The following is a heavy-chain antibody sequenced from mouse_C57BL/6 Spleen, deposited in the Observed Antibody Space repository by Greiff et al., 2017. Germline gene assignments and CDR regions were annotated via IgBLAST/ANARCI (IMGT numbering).Heavy chain of an antibody. CDR1: GFNIKNTS. J-gene: IGHJ2*01. V-gene: IGHV14-3*01. D-gene: IGHD1-1*01. CDR3: ARDYYGSYY. Sequence: VQLKQSVAELVRPGASVKLSCTASGFNIKNTSMHWVKQRPEQGLEWIGRIDPANGNTKYAPKFQGKATITADTSSNTAYLQLSSLTSEDTAIYYCARDYYGSYYWGQGTTLTVSS. CDR2: IDPANGNT.